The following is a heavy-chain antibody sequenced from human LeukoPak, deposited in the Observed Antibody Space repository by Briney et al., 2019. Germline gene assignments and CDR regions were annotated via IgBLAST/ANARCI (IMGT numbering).Heavy chain of an antibody. V-gene: IGHV4-61*08. J-gene: IGHJ2*01. Sequence: SETLSLTCTVSGGSISSGGYYWSWIRQPPGKGLEWIGYIYYSGSTNYNPSLESRVTISVDTSKNQFSLKLSSVTAADTAVYYCATRDRASNWYFDLWGRGTLVTVSS. D-gene: IGHD5-24*01. CDR2: IYYSGST. CDR3: ATRDRASNWYFDL. CDR1: GGSISSGGYY.